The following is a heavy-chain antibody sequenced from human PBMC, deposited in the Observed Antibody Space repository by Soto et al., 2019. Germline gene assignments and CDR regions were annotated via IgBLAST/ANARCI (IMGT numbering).Heavy chain of an antibody. CDR3: ARETAAGTSSFDY. J-gene: IGHJ4*02. CDR2: IIPILGIA. CDR1: GGTFSSYT. V-gene: IGHV1-69*08. Sequence: QVQLVQSGAEVKKPGSSVKVSCKASGGTFSSYTINWVRQAPGQGLEWMGRIIPILGIANYAQKFQGRVTITADKSTSTAYMELSSLRSEDTAVYYCARETAAGTSSFDYWGQGTLVTVSS. D-gene: IGHD6-13*01.